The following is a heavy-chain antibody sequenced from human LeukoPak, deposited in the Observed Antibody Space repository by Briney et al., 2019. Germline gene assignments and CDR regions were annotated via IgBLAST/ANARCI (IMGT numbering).Heavy chain of an antibody. Sequence: HPGRSLRLSCAASGFTFDDYAMHWVRQAPGEGLEWVSGISWSSGSIGCADSVKGRFTISRDNAKNSLYLQMNSLRAEDTALYYCAKVGSSGKNLDYWGQGTLVTVSS. D-gene: IGHD5-18*01. CDR3: AKVGSSGKNLDY. CDR1: GFTFDDYA. CDR2: ISWSSGSI. V-gene: IGHV3-9*01. J-gene: IGHJ4*02.